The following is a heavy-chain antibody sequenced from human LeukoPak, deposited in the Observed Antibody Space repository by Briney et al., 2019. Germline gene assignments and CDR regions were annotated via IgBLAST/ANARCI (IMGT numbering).Heavy chain of an antibody. D-gene: IGHD3-22*01. CDR2: IYYSGST. CDR1: GGSISSYY. CDR3: ARDTDYYDRSGVSRAFDI. J-gene: IGHJ3*02. Sequence: SETLSLTCTVSGGSISSYYWSWIRQPPGKGLEWIGYIYYSGSTNYNPSLKSRVTISVDTSKNQFSLKLSSVTAADTAVYYCARDTDYYDRSGVSRAFDIWGQGTMVTVSS. V-gene: IGHV4-59*01.